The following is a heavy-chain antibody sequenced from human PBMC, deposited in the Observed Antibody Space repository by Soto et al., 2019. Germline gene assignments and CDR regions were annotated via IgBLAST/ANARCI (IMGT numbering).Heavy chain of an antibody. Sequence: ASVKVSCKASGYTFTSSAMHWVRQAPGQRLEWMGWINAGNGNTKYSQKFQGRVTITRDTSASTAYMELSSLRSEDTAVYYCAKAKPAELGPGRWVDPWGQGTLVTVSS. CDR2: INAGNGNT. CDR3: AKAKPAELGPGRWVDP. D-gene: IGHD1-26*01. CDR1: GYTFTSSA. V-gene: IGHV1-3*01. J-gene: IGHJ5*02.